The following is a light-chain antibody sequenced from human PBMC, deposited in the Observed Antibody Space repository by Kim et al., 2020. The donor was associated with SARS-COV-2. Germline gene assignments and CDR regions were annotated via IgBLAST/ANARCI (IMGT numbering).Light chain of an antibody. CDR2: GNI. CDR3: NSRDSSGNHYV. CDR1: SLRSYY. J-gene: IGLJ1*01. Sequence: ALGQTVRITCQGDSLRSYYASWYQQKPGQAPVLVIYGNINRPSGIPDRISGSSSGNTASLTITGAQAEDEADYYCNSRDSSGNHYVFGTGTKVTVL. V-gene: IGLV3-19*01.